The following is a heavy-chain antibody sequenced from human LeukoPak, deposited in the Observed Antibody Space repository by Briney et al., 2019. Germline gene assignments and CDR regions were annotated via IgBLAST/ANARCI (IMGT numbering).Heavy chain of an antibody. CDR3: ARLDIVVVPAAKSATHFDY. CDR1: GYSFTSYW. Sequence: GESLKISCKGSGYSFTSYWIGWVRQMPGKGLEWMGIIYPGDSDTRYSPSFQGQVTISADKSISTAYLQWSSLKASDTAMYYCARLDIVVVPAAKSATHFDYWGQGTLVTVSS. D-gene: IGHD2-2*03. CDR2: IYPGDSDT. V-gene: IGHV5-51*01. J-gene: IGHJ4*02.